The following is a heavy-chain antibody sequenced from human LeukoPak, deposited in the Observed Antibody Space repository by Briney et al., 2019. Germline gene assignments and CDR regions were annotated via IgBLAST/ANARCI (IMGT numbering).Heavy chain of an antibody. Sequence: ASVKVSCKASGGTLSSYPISWIRQAPGQGLELMGRIIPFVGLTNYAPRFQGRVTITADKGTTTAYMELSGLTSEGTAVYYCARPRSTESGSYNWFDPWGQGTLVTVSS. CDR1: GGTLSSYP. D-gene: IGHD1-26*01. J-gene: IGHJ5*02. V-gene: IGHV1-69*02. CDR2: IIPFVGLT. CDR3: ARPRSTESGSYNWFDP.